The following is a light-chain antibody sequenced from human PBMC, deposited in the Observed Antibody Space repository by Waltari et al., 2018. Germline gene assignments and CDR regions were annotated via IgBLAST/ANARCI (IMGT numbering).Light chain of an antibody. CDR3: MQALQTPLT. CDR1: QSLLHSKGYNY. J-gene: IGKJ4*01. CDR2: LGA. V-gene: IGKV2-28*01. Sequence: DLVMTQSPLSLPVTAGEPASISCRSSQSLLHSKGYNYLDWYLQKPGQSPQLLVYLGANRAAGVPDRFSGSGSGTDFTLKISRVEAEDVGVYYCMQALQTPLTFGGGTKVEIK.